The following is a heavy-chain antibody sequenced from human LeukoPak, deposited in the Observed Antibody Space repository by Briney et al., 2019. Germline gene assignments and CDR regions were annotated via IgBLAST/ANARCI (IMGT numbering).Heavy chain of an antibody. CDR2: IYYSGST. CDR3: ASLKRGYSGYDSVSRDY. CDR1: GGSISSSSYY. D-gene: IGHD5-12*01. Sequence: SETLSLTCTVSGGSISSSSYYWGRIRQPPGKGLELLGSIYYSGSTYYNPSLKSRVTISVDTSKNQFSLKLSSVTAADTAVYYCASLKRGYSGYDSVSRDYWGQGTLVTVSS. V-gene: IGHV4-39*01. J-gene: IGHJ4*02.